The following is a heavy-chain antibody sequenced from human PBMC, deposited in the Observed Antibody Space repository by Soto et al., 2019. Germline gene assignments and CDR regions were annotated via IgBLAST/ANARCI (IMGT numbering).Heavy chain of an antibody. V-gene: IGHV3-13*01. Sequence: EVQLVESGGGLVQPGGSLRLSCAASGFTFSASDMHWVRQAPGTGLEWVAAIGTLHDTFYPDSVKGRFTISRENAQNSVSLQMTGLRAGATAVYDCARQASYEDGGGGWLDPWGQGVLVTVSS. CDR1: GFTFSASD. D-gene: IGHD3-16*01. CDR3: ARQASYEDGGGGWLDP. CDR2: IGTLHDT. J-gene: IGHJ5*02.